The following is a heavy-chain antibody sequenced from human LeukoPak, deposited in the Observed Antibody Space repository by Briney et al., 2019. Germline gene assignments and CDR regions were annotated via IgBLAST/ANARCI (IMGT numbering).Heavy chain of an antibody. CDR3: ARGLIAEEFFRH. CDR2: ISYDGSNK. D-gene: IGHD6-13*01. J-gene: IGHJ1*01. CDR1: GFTFLRHS. V-gene: IGHV3-30*09. Sequence: GGSLRLSCAASGFTFLRHSIHWIRQAPGKGLEWVAVISYDGSNKYYAASVKGRFAISRDNSKDTLYLEMHSLRSDDTAVYYCARGLIAEEFFRHWGQGTLVTVSS.